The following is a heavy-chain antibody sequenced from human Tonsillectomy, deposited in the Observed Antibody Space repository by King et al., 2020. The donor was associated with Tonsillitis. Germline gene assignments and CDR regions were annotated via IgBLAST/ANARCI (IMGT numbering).Heavy chain of an antibody. J-gene: IGHJ5*02. Sequence: QLVQSGAEVKKPGASVKVSCKASGYTFTSYGISWVRQAPGQGLEWMGWISAYNGNTNYAQKLQGRVTMTTDTSTSTAYMELRSLRSDDTAVYYCARDLYSYGSGNPSPPNSNWFDPWGQGTLVTVSS. D-gene: IGHD3-10*01. CDR3: ARDLYSYGSGNPSPPNSNWFDP. V-gene: IGHV1-18*04. CDR2: ISAYNGNT. CDR1: GYTFTSYG.